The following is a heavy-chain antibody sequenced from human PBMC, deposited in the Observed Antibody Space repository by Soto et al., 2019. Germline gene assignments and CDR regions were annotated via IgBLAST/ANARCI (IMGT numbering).Heavy chain of an antibody. Sequence: GWSLRLSGAASGFTFSSYAMHGVRQAPGKGLEWVAVISYDGSNKYYADSVKGRFTISRDNSKNTLYLQMNSLRAEDTAVYYCAGHLQQWLVLWYFDLWGRGTLATVSS. V-gene: IGHV3-30-3*01. D-gene: IGHD6-19*01. CDR2: ISYDGSNK. CDR1: GFTFSSYA. CDR3: AGHLQQWLVLWYFDL. J-gene: IGHJ2*01.